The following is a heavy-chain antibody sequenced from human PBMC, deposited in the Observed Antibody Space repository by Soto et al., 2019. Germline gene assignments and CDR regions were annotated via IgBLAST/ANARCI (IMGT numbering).Heavy chain of an antibody. D-gene: IGHD3-9*01. CDR2: IYYSGST. CDR1: GGSISSSSYY. V-gene: IGHV4-39*01. J-gene: IGHJ3*02. Sequence: QLLESGPGLVKPSETLSLTCTVSGGSISSSSYYWGWIRQPPGKGLEWIGSIYYSGSTYYNPSLKSRVTISVYTSKNQFSLKLSSVTAADTAVYYCARLQSYDILTAGAFDIWGPGTMVTVSS. CDR3: ARLQSYDILTAGAFDI.